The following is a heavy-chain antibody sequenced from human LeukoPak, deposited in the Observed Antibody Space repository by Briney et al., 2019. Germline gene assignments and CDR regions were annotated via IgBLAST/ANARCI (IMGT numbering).Heavy chain of an antibody. J-gene: IGHJ4*02. CDR3: VRGSTLRHYQY. D-gene: IGHD3-16*01. V-gene: IGHV4-39*01. CDR2: IYYSGST. Sequence: SETLSLTCTVSGGSISSTTYYWGWIRRPPGKGLEWIGSIYYSGSTYHNPSLKSRVTVSVDTSKNQFSLILSSVTAADTAVYYCVRGSTLRHYQYWGQGTLVTVSS. CDR1: GGSISSTTYY.